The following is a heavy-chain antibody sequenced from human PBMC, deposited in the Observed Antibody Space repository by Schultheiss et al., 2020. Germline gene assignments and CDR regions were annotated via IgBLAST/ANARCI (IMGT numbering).Heavy chain of an antibody. J-gene: IGHJ4*02. Sequence: SETMSLTCTVSGGSISSYYWSWIRQPPGKGLEWIGSIYYSGSTYYNPSLKSRVTISVDTSKNQFSLKLSSVTAADTAVYYCARSFSSSAPGDFDYWGQGTLVTVSS. CDR1: GGSISSYY. CDR2: IYYSGST. D-gene: IGHD6-6*01. CDR3: ARSFSSSAPGDFDY. V-gene: IGHV4-59*12.